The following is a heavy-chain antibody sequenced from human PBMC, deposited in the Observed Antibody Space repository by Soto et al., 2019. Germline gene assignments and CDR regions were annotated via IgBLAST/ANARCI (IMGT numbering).Heavy chain of an antibody. CDR3: ARTGVPAAIFY. V-gene: IGHV4-39*01. CDR1: GGSISSSSYY. CDR2: IYYSGST. D-gene: IGHD2-2*01. Sequence: SETLSLTCTVSGGSISSSSYYWGWIRQPPGKGLEWIGSIYYSGSTYYNPSLKSRVTISVDTSKNQFSLKLSSVTAADTAVYYCARTGVPAAIFYWGQGTLVTVSS. J-gene: IGHJ4*02.